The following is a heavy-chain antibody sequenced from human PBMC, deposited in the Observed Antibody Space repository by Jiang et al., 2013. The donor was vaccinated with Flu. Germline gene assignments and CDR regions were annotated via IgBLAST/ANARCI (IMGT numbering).Heavy chain of an antibody. CDR3: ARDYGDHIDL. D-gene: IGHD4-17*01. J-gene: IGHJ5*02. CDR2: AYHIGNS. Sequence: GPGLVKPSETLSLNCTVSGGSISTYYWNWIRQPPGKGLEWIGYAYHIGNSNYNPSLTGRVTISVDTSKNQVFLKVTSVTAADSAVYYCARDYGDHIDLWGQGTLVTVSS. V-gene: IGHV4-59*08. CDR1: GGSISTYY.